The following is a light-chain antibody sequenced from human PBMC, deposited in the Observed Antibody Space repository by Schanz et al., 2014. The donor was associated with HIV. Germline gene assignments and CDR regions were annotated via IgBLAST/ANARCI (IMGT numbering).Light chain of an antibody. CDR1: QSISSY. Sequence: DIQMTQSPSSLSASVGDRVTITCRASQSISSYLNWYQQKPGKAPKLLIYAASNLQSGVPSRFSGSGSGTEFTLTISNLQPEDFATYYCQQLNSYPYTFGQGTKLDIK. CDR3: QQLNSYPYT. J-gene: IGKJ2*01. CDR2: AAS. V-gene: IGKV1-9*01.